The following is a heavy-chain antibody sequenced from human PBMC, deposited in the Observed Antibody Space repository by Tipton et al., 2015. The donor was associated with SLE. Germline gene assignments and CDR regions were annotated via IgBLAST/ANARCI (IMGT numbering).Heavy chain of an antibody. J-gene: IGHJ6*04. V-gene: IGHV4-59*01. CDR2: IYHSGIT. Sequence: TLSLTCTVSGGSINSYYWTWIRQPPGKRLEWIAYIYHSGITNYNPSLQSRVTISVDRSKNQFSLKLSSVTAADTAVYYCARAGPGYCSSTSCLDVWGKGTTVTVSS. CDR1: GGSINSYY. D-gene: IGHD2-2*01. CDR3: ARAGPGYCSSTSCLDV.